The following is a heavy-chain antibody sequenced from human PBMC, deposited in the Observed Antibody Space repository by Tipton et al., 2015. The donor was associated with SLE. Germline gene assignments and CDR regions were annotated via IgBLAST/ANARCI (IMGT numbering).Heavy chain of an antibody. CDR2: VFSSGTT. J-gene: IGHJ4*02. CDR3: ARYFFDSSGVCLLGL. D-gene: IGHD3-22*01. V-gene: IGHV4-31*03. Sequence: TLSLTCTVSSGSVSSGAYYWSWIRQHPGKGLEWIGYVFSSGTTYYSPSLQGRLSMSLDTSKNQLSLQLSPVTSADTAVYYCARYFFDSSGVCLLGLWGQGTLVTVSS. CDR1: SGSVSSGAYY.